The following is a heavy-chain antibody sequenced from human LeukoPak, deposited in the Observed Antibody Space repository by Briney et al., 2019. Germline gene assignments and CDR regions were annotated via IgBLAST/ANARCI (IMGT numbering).Heavy chain of an antibody. Sequence: GGSLRLSCAASGFTFSIYGMSWVRQAPGEGLEWVSVISGSGGDIYYADSVKGRFSISRDNSRNTLYLEMNSLRAEDTAVYYCAKGNGYFDYWGQGTLVTVSS. CDR2: ISGSGGDI. V-gene: IGHV3-23*01. CDR1: GFTFSIYG. J-gene: IGHJ4*02. CDR3: AKGNGYFDY. D-gene: IGHD3-3*01.